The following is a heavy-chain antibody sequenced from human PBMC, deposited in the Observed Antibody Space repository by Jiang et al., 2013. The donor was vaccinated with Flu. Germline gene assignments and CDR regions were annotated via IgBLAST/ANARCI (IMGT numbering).Heavy chain of an antibody. CDR3: AGPYESKFDY. Sequence: GSGLVKPSETLSLTCTVSGGSIDSYSWTWIRQPPGKGLEWIGYIYYNGNTNYSPSLKSRVTISVDTSKNQFSLKLRSVTAADTAVYYCAGPYESKFDYWGQGTLVTASS. CDR2: IYYNGNT. V-gene: IGHV4-59*01. D-gene: IGHD3-22*01. J-gene: IGHJ4*02. CDR1: GGSIDSYS.